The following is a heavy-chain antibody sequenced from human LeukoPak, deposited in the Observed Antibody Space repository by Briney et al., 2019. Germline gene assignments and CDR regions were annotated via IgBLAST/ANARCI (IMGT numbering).Heavy chain of an antibody. CDR1: GYIFTSYY. V-gene: IGHV1-46*01. Sequence: ASVKVPCKASGYIFTSYYMYWVRQAPGQGLEWMGLINPIGGSTGYAQKFQGRVTMTRDMSTSTDYMELSSLRSEDTAIYYCARDNSVGDNAWWFDPWGQGTLVTVSS. CDR3: ARDNSVGDNAWWFDP. D-gene: IGHD1-26*01. J-gene: IGHJ5*02. CDR2: INPIGGST.